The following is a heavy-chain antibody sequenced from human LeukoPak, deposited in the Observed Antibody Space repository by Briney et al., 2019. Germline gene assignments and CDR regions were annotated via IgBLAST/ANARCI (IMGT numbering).Heavy chain of an antibody. D-gene: IGHD1-26*01. V-gene: IGHV3-21*01. CDR1: GFTFSSYA. J-gene: IGHJ3*02. CDR3: ARDSGNYLDAFDI. CDR2: ISGSGTNT. Sequence: GGSLRLSCAASGFTFSSYAMSWVRQAPGKGLEWVSAISGSGTNTYYTDSVKGRFTISRDNAKNSLDLQMNSLRAEDTAVYYCARDSGNYLDAFDIWGQGTMVTVSS.